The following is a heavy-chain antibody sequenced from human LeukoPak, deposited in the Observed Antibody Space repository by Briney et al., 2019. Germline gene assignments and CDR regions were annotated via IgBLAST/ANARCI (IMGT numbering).Heavy chain of an antibody. J-gene: IGHJ3*02. CDR2: ISAYNGNT. CDR1: GYTFTNYG. D-gene: IGHD5-12*01. V-gene: IGHV1-18*01. Sequence: ASVKVSCKASGYTFTNYGISWVRQAPGQGLEWMGWISAYNGNTNYVQKVQGRVTMTTDTTTSIAYMELRSLRSDDTAVYYCARTSYIKWLRADDAFDIWGQGTMVTVYS. CDR3: ARTSYIKWLRADDAFDI.